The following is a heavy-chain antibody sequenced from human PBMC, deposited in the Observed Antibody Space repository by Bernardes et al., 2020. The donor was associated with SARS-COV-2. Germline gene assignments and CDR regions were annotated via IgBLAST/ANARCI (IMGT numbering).Heavy chain of an antibody. V-gene: IGHV3-74*01. Sequence: GGSLRLSCAASGFSFSTSWVHWVRQTPGKGLVWVSRINSDGSVIDYADSVKGRFTISRDHAKNTLYLQMNSLRVDDTAVYYCARAGQFYLEYWGQGTLVTVSS. CDR2: INSDGSVI. CDR3: ARAGQFYLEY. CDR1: GFSFSTSW. J-gene: IGHJ4*02.